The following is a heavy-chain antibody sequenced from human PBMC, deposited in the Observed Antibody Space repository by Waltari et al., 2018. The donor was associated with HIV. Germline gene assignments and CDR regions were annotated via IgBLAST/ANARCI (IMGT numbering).Heavy chain of an antibody. J-gene: IGHJ4*02. CDR2: ISASGGVI. CDR1: GFSFRAYY. CDR3: AGRPGD. V-gene: IGHV3-11*01. D-gene: IGHD7-27*01. Sequence: QDLLVESGGGLVNPGGSLRLSCAATGFSFRAYYMSWIRKAPGKGLEWIAYISASGGVIYYADSVKDRFTVSRDNSNNLLYLQMDNVNADDTAMYYCAGRPGDWGQGTLVTVSS.